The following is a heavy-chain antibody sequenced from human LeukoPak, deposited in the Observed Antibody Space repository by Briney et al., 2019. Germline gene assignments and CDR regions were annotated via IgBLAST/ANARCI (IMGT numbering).Heavy chain of an antibody. D-gene: IGHD3-10*01. V-gene: IGHV3-23*01. J-gene: IGHJ6*03. CDR2: ISGSGGST. Sequence: GGSLRLSRAASGFTFSSYGMSWVRQAPGKGLEWVSAISGSGGSTYYADSVKGRFTISRDNSKNTLYLQMNSLRAEDTAVYYCAKDSGSYNYYYYMDVWGKGTTVTMSS. CDR3: AKDSGSYNYYYYMDV. CDR1: GFTFSSYG.